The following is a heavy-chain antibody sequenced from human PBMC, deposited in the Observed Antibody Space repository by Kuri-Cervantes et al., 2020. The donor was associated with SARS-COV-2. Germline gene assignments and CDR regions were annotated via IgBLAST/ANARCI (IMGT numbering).Heavy chain of an antibody. V-gene: IGHV4-31*03. CDR2: IYYSGST. Sequence: SETLSLTCTVSGGSISSGGYYWSWIRQHPGKGLERIGYIYYSGSTYYNPSLKSRVTISVDTSKNQFSLKLSSVTAADTAVYYCARVPFWSGYYKDYYYYGMDVWGQGTTVTVSS. D-gene: IGHD3-3*01. J-gene: IGHJ6*02. CDR1: GGSISSGGYY. CDR3: ARVPFWSGYYKDYYYYGMDV.